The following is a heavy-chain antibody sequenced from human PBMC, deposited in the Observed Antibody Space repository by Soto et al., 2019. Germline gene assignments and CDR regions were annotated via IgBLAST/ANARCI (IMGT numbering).Heavy chain of an antibody. CDR1: GGSINNYY. Sequence: SETLSLTCTVSGGSINNYYWSWIRQSPGKGLEWIGYVYYSGTTNYNPTLKSRITILVDTSENQFSLKLTSVTAADTAVYYCARHTGDILTGNEALDIWGQGTVVT. CDR2: VYYSGTT. CDR3: ARHTGDILTGNEALDI. V-gene: IGHV4-59*08. J-gene: IGHJ3*02. D-gene: IGHD3-9*01.